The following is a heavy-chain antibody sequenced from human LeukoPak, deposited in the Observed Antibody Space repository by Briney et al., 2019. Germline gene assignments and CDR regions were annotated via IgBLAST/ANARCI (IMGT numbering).Heavy chain of an antibody. CDR1: GYTFTGYY. Sequence: ASVKVSCKASGYTFTGYYMHWVRQAPGQGLEWMGGINPNSGGTNYAQKFQGRVTMTRDTSISTAYMELSRLRSDDTAVYYCARDLAYGSGSYYNPYYYYYYMDVWGKGTTVTVSS. CDR3: ARDLAYGSGSYYNPYYYYYYMDV. V-gene: IGHV1-2*02. J-gene: IGHJ6*03. CDR2: INPNSGGT. D-gene: IGHD3-10*01.